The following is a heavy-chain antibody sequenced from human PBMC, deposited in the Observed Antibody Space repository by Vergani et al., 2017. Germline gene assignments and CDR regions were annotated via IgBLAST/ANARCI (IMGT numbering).Heavy chain of an antibody. CDR1: GGSISSSSYY. CDR2: IYYSGST. CDR3: ARQRVTQRVLY. Sequence: QLQLQESGPGLVKPSETLSLTCTVSGGSISSSSYYWGWIRQPPGKGLEWIGSIYYSGSTYYNPSLKSRVTISVDTSKNQFSLKLSYVTAADTAVYYCARQRVTQRVLYWGQVIVVTDSS. J-gene: IGHJ4*02. D-gene: IGHD6-6*01. V-gene: IGHV4-39*01.